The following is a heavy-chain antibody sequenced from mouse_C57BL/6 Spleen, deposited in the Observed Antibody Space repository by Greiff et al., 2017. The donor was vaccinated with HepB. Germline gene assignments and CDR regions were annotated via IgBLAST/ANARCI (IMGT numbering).Heavy chain of an antibody. CDR2: ISSGGSYT. Sequence: EVKLVESGGDLVKPGGSLKLSCAASGFTFSSYGMSWVRQTPDKRLEWVATISSGGSYTYYPDSVKGRFTISRDNAKNTLYLQMSSLKSEDTAMYYCARQWHYGNYEEYWGQGTTLTVSS. J-gene: IGHJ2*01. CDR1: GFTFSSYG. V-gene: IGHV5-6*02. CDR3: ARQWHYGNYEEY. D-gene: IGHD2-1*01.